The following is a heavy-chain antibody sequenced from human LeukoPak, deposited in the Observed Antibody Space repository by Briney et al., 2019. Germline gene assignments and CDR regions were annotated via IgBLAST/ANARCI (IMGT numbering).Heavy chain of an antibody. V-gene: IGHV1-69*04. D-gene: IGHD3-16*01. CDR2: IIPILGIA. J-gene: IGHJ4*02. Sequence: SVQVSCKASGYTFTSYGISWVRQAPGQGLEWMGRIIPILGIANYAQKFQGRVTITADKSTSTAYMELSSLRSEDTAVYYCARADDYVWGSYNRYYFDYWGQGTLVTVSS. CDR1: GYTFTSYG. CDR3: ARADDYVWGSYNRYYFDY.